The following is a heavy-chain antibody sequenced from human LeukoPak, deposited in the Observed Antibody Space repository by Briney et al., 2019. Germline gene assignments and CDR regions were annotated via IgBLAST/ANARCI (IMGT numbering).Heavy chain of an antibody. CDR1: GYIFSSYW. CDR3: ARRNYDILTGYYNDYFDY. V-gene: IGHV5-51*01. D-gene: IGHD3-9*01. J-gene: IGHJ4*02. CDR2: IYPSDSDA. Sequence: GASLKISCKGSGYIFSSYWIAWVRQMPGKGLEWVGIIYPSDSDARYSPSFQGQVTISADKSINTAYLQWSSLKASDTAMYYCARRNYDILTGYYNDYFDYWGQGTLVSVSS.